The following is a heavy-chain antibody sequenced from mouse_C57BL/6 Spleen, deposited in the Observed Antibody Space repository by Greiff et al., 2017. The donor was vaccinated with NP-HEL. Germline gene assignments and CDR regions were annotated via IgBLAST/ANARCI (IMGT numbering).Heavy chain of an antibody. Sequence: VMLVESGAELARPGASVKLSCKASGYTFTSYGISWVKQRTGQGLEWIGEIYPRSGNTYYNEKFKGKATLTADKSSSTAYMELRSLTSEDSAVYFCAGVLLRPYYFDYWGKGTTLTVSS. J-gene: IGHJ2*01. D-gene: IGHD1-2*01. CDR3: AGVLLRPYYFDY. V-gene: IGHV1-81*01. CDR2: IYPRSGNT. CDR1: GYTFTSYG.